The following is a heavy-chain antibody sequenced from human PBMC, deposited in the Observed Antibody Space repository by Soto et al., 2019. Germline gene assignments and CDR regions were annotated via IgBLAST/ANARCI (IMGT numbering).Heavy chain of an antibody. D-gene: IGHD2-15*01. CDR1: GFTFSTYW. Sequence: GGSLRLSCVASGFTFSTYWMSWVRQAPGKEQERVANIKQDESEKYYVDSVKGRFTISRDNAKNSLYLQMNSLRAEDTAVFYCARGFLHCSGGSCYSALDYWGQGTLVTVSS. CDR3: ARGFLHCSGGSCYSALDY. V-gene: IGHV3-7*02. J-gene: IGHJ4*02. CDR2: IKQDESEK.